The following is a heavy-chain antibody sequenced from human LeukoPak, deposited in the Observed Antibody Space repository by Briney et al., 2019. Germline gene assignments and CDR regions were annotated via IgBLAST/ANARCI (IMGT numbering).Heavy chain of an antibody. D-gene: IGHD3-22*01. Sequence: SETLSLTCTVSGGSISGYYWSWIRQSPGKGLVWIGYTHYSGSTNYNPSLKSRVTMSVDMSKNQFSLKLSSVTAADTALYYCARHFTYYYDSSGYPRDGFDIWGLGTMVTVSS. CDR1: GGSISGYY. CDR3: ARHFTYYYDSSGYPRDGFDI. CDR2: THYSGST. V-gene: IGHV4-59*08. J-gene: IGHJ3*02.